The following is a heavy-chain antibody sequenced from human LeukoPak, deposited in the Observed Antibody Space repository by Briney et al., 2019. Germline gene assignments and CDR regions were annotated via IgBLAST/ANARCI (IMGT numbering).Heavy chain of an antibody. V-gene: IGHV3-23*01. CDR3: AKGGTVLRFLEWLLGGSYFDY. CDR1: GFTFSSYA. Sequence: QPGGSLRLSCAASGFTFSSYAMSWVRQAPGKGLEWVSALSGSGGSTYYADSVKGRFTISRDNSKNTLYLQMNSLRAEDTAVYYCAKGGTVLRFLEWLLGGSYFDYWGQGTLVTVSS. CDR2: LSGSGGST. D-gene: IGHD3-3*01. J-gene: IGHJ4*02.